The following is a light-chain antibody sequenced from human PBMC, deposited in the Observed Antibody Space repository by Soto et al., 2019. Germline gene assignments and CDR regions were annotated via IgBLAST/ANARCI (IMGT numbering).Light chain of an antibody. CDR2: DVS. Sequence: QSALTQPASVSGSPGQSITISCTGTSNDVGGYDYVTWYQHHPGKAPKLMIYDVSNRPSGISDRFSASKSGNTASLTISGVQAEDETHYYCSSYTSRATLVFGGGTKLTLL. V-gene: IGLV2-14*03. CDR3: SSYTSRATLV. CDR1: SNDVGGYDY. J-gene: IGLJ2*01.